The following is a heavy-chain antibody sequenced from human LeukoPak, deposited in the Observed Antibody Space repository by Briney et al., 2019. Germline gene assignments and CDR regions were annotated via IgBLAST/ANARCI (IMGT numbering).Heavy chain of an antibody. D-gene: IGHD6-19*01. J-gene: IGHJ4*02. CDR2: LYSGGDT. Sequence: PGGSLRLFCTVSGFTVSRKHMTWVRQAPGKGLEWVSVLYSGGDTDYADSVKGRFSISRDNSKNTLYLQMNSLRAEDTAVYYCAITTGWPGFDFWGQGTLVTVSS. CDR1: GFTVSRKH. V-gene: IGHV3-66*01. CDR3: AITTGWPGFDF.